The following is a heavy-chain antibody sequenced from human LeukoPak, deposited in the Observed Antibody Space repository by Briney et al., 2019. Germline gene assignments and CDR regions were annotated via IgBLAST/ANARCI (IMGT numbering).Heavy chain of an antibody. CDR1: GFTFSSYA. CDR3: AKSASNYDSSGYYPILYFQH. CDR2: ISGSGGST. V-gene: IGHV3-23*01. D-gene: IGHD3-22*01. Sequence: GGSLRLSCAASGFTFSSYAMSWVRQAPGKGLEWVSAISGSGGSTYYADSVKGRFTISRDNSKNTLYLQMNSLRAEDTAVYYCAKSASNYDSSGYYPILYFQHWGQGTLVTVSS. J-gene: IGHJ1*01.